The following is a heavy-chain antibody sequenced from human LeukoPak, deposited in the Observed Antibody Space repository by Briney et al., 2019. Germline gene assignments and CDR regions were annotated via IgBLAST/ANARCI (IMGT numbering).Heavy chain of an antibody. Sequence: PGGSLRLSCAASGFTFGSYGMHWVRPAPGKGLEWGAVVSYDGSNKYYADSVKGRFTISRDNSKNTLDLQMNSLRAEDTSVYYCAKDIVRATVTTGFGYMDVWGKGTRVTVSS. V-gene: IGHV3-30*18. CDR1: GFTFGSYG. CDR3: AKDIVRATVTTGFGYMDV. J-gene: IGHJ6*03. CDR2: VSYDGSNK. D-gene: IGHD4-17*01.